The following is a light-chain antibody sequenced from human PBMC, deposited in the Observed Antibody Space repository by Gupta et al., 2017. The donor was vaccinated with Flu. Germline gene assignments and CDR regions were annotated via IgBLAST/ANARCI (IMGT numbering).Light chain of an antibody. V-gene: IGLV3-19*01. CDR1: SREHYY. CDR2: GEN. J-gene: IGLJ1*01. Sequence: SSEPTHDPTVSVALGQTLRVTCLGDSREHYYACWYQQKPGPAPVLVVYGENIRPSGIPDRFSGSNSGNTASLTITGAQAEDEAVYYWQSKDVTGTRSVFGGGTKMTVL. CDR3: QSKDVTGTRSV.